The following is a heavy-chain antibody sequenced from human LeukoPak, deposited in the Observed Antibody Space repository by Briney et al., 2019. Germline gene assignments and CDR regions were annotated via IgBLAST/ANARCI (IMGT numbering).Heavy chain of an antibody. CDR3: ARELIRAHNWFDP. CDR2: INPNSGGT. V-gene: IGHV1-2*02. J-gene: IGHJ5*02. CDR1: GYTFSGYY. Sequence: VASVKVSCKASGYTFSGYYMHWVRQAPGQGLEWMGWINPNSGGTNYAQKFQGRVTMTRDTSISTAYMELSRLRSDDTAVYYCARELIRAHNWFDPWGQGTLVTVSS.